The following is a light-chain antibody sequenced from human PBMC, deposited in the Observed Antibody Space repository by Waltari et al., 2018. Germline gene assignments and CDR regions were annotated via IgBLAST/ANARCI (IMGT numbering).Light chain of an antibody. V-gene: IGKV3-15*01. J-gene: IGKJ2*01. Sequence: EIVRTQSPATLSGSPGERATISCRASQSVSSNLAWYQQKPGQAPRLLIDAASTRATGIPARFSGSGSGTEFTLTLSSMQSEDFAVYYCQQYNNWPPYTFGQGTKLEIK. CDR3: QQYNNWPPYT. CDR1: QSVSSN. CDR2: AAS.